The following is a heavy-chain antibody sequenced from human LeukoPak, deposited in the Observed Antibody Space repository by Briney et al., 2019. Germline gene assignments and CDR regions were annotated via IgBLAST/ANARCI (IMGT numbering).Heavy chain of an antibody. D-gene: IGHD4-17*01. CDR2: IYTSGST. V-gene: IGHV4-4*07. CDR3: ARDGDYDFLHDAFDI. CDR1: GGPISSYY. Sequence: SETLSLTCTVSGGPISSYYWSWIRQPAGKGLEWIGRIYTSGSTNYNPSLKSRVTMSVDTSKNQFSLKVTSVTAADTAVYYCARDGDYDFLHDAFDIWGHGTMVTVSS. J-gene: IGHJ3*02.